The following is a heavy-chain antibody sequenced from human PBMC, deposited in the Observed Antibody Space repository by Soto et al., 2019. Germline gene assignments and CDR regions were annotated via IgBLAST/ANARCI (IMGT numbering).Heavy chain of an antibody. CDR1: GGSMRNYF. CDR3: AAGEASSRNLAPYYLDF. CDR2: IHYSGTT. J-gene: IGHJ4*02. D-gene: IGHD6-13*01. V-gene: IGHV4-59*01. Sequence: SETLSLTCTVAGGSMRNYFWTWIRQPPGKGLEWIGYIHYSGTTSFFPSYNPSLRSRVTISEDTSKNQFSLKLLSVTTADTAVYFCAAGEASSRNLAPYYLDFWGQGTLVTVSS.